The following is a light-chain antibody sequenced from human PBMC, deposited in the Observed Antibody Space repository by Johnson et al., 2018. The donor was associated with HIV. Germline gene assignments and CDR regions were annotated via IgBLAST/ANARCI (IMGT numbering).Light chain of an antibody. V-gene: IGLV1-51*02. CDR2: ENN. Sequence: QSVLTQPPSVSAAPGQKVTISCSGSSSNIGNNYVSWYQQLPGTAPKLLIYENNKRPSGIPDRFSGSKSGTSATLGITGLQTGDEADYYCGTWDDSLSALYVCGTGTKVTVL. CDR1: SSNIGNNY. CDR3: GTWDDSLSALYV. J-gene: IGLJ1*01.